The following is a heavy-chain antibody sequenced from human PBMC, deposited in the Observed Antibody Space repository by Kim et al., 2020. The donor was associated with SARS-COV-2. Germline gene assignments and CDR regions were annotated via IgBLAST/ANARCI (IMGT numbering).Heavy chain of an antibody. CDR2: ISSSGSTI. D-gene: IGHD6-13*01. CDR1: GFTFSSYE. CDR3: ARDRGSSSWTNFDY. J-gene: IGHJ4*02. Sequence: GGSLRLSCAASGFTFSSYEMNWVRQAPGKGLEWVSYISSSGSTIYYADPVKGRFTISRDNAKNSLYLQMNSLRAEDTAVYYCARDRGSSSWTNFDYWGQGTLVTVSS. V-gene: IGHV3-48*03.